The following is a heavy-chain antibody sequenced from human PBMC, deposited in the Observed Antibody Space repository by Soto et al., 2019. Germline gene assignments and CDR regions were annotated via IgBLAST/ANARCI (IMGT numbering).Heavy chain of an antibody. V-gene: IGHV3-30*18. CDR1: GFTLSGVD. Sequence: QVQLVESGGGVVQPGTSLRLSCSASGFTLSGVDMHWVRQAPGKVLEWVAVMSYDGRNQYYADSVKGRFTVSRDSSKSTLYLQMNSLRTEDAAVYYCAKGGWYTSSSRSDCWGQGILVTVSS. CDR2: MSYDGRNQ. D-gene: IGHD6-6*01. J-gene: IGHJ4*02. CDR3: AKGGWYTSSSRSDC.